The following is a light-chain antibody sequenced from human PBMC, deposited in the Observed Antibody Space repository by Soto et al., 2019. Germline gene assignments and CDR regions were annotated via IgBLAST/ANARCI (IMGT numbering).Light chain of an antibody. Sequence: QSVLTQPPSVSGAPGQRVTISCTGNSSNIGAGYDVHWYQQLPGTAPKPLIYGNSNRPSGVPDRFSGSKSGTSASLAITGLQAEDEAHFYCQSYDSSLSVVFGTGTKLTVL. CDR1: SSNIGAGYD. J-gene: IGLJ1*01. V-gene: IGLV1-40*01. CDR3: QSYDSSLSVV. CDR2: GNS.